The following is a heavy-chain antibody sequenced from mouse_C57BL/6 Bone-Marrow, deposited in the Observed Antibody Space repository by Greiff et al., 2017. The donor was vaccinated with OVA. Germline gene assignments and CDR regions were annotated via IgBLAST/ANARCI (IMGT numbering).Heavy chain of an antibody. CDR3: ASGFITTVVAHFDY. D-gene: IGHD1-1*01. CDR1: GYSITSGYY. J-gene: IGHJ2*01. CDR2: ISYDGSN. Sequence: EVKLQESGPGLVKPSQSLSLTCSVTGYSITSGYYWNWIRQSPGNKLEWMGYISYDGSNNYNPSFKNRITITRDTSKNQVFLKLNSVTTGDTATYYCASGFITTVVAHFDYWGQGTTLTVSS. V-gene: IGHV3-6*01.